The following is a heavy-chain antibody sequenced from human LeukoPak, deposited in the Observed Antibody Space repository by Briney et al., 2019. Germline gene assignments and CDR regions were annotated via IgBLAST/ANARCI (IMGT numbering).Heavy chain of an antibody. V-gene: IGHV3-30*02. CDR1: GFIFRNYG. J-gene: IGHJ4*02. CDR2: IRFDGSTR. Sequence: GGSLRLSCAASGFIFRNYGMHWVRHSPDKGLEWVTFIRFDGSTRYYADSVKGRFTNSRDNSKDTLYLQMSSLRLEDTGVYYCAKEGGDGSPFDYWGQGILVTVSS. D-gene: IGHD5-24*01. CDR3: AKEGGDGSPFDY.